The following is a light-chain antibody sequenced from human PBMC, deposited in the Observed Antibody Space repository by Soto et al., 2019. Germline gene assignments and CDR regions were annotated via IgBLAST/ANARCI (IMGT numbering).Light chain of an antibody. J-gene: IGKJ3*01. CDR2: AAS. CDR3: QQSYSTPQIT. Sequence: DFQMTQSPSSLSASVGDTVTITCRASQDIGTFLNWYQQKPGKAPKILIYAASDLLSGVSSRFSGSVSGTDFTITISSLQPEDFATYYCQQSYSTPQITFGPGTKVDMK. CDR1: QDIGTF. V-gene: IGKV1-39*01.